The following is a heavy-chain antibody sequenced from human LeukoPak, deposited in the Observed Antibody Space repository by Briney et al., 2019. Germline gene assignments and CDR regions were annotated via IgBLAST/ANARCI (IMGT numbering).Heavy chain of an antibody. CDR3: ARHYDFWSGYYVEGYYYMDV. V-gene: IGHV1-69*05. Sequence: EASVKVSCKASGGTFSSYAISWVRQAPGQGLEWMGGIIPIFGTANYAQKFQGRVTITTDESTSTAYMELSSLRSEDTAVYYCARHYDFWSGYYVEGYYYMDVWGKGTTVTVSS. J-gene: IGHJ6*03. D-gene: IGHD3-3*01. CDR1: GGTFSSYA. CDR2: IIPIFGTA.